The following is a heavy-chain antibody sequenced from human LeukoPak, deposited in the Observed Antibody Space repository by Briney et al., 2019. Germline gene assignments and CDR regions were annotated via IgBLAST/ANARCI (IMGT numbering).Heavy chain of an antibody. CDR1: GFTFSTYG. D-gene: IGHD2-21*02. CDR2: IYRGGTT. CDR3: AREGAYFGGDCFGD. V-gene: IGHV3-53*01. Sequence: GGSLRLSCATSGFTFSTYGMYWVRQAPGKGLEWVSVIYRGGTTYYADSVKGRFTISRDNSKSTLHLQMNSLRAEDTAVYYCAREGAYFGGDCFGDWGQGTLVTVSS. J-gene: IGHJ4*02.